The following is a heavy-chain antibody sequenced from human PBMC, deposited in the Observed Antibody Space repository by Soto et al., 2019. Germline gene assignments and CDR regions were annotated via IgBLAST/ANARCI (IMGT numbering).Heavy chain of an antibody. J-gene: IGHJ5*02. V-gene: IGHV1-18*01. D-gene: IGHD2-2*01. CDR3: ARVVPGAEAWFGP. CDR1: GYTFSNYG. Sequence: ASVKVSCKPSGYTFSNYGITWVRQAPGQPLEWLGWISLYSDGTNYAQKFRGRVSMTTDTSTTTAYMELRSLRSDDTAVYYCARVVPGAEAWFGPWGQGTLVTVSS. CDR2: ISLYSDGT.